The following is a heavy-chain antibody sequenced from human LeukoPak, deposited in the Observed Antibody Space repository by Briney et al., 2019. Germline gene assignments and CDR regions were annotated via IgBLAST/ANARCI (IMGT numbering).Heavy chain of an antibody. Sequence: SVKVSCKASGYTFTSYGISWVRQAPGQGLEWMGGIIPIFGTANYAQKFQGRVTITTDESTSTAYMELSSLRSEDTAVYYCASGEYSGYDDLRLDYWGQGTLVTVSS. J-gene: IGHJ4*02. CDR1: GYTFTSYG. CDR3: ASGEYSGYDDLRLDY. V-gene: IGHV1-69*05. D-gene: IGHD5-12*01. CDR2: IIPIFGTA.